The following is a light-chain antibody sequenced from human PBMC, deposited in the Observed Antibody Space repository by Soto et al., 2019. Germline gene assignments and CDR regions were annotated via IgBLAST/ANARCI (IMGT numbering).Light chain of an antibody. CDR1: QSVSSN. CDR3: QHYTNRPLT. Sequence: EIVMTQSPATLSVSPGDGATLSFRASQSVSSNLAWYQQKPGQAPTLLIYGASTTAPGIPARFSGSGSGTEFALTISSLQSEDFAAYYCQHYTNRPLTCGGGTMVEIK. CDR2: GAS. J-gene: IGKJ4*01. V-gene: IGKV3-15*01.